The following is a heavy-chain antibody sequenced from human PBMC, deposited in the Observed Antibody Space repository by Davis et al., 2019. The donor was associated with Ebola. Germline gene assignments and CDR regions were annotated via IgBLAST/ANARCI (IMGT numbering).Heavy chain of an antibody. J-gene: IGHJ4*02. CDR3: AKGGTWAYYFDY. CDR2: ISYDGSNK. Sequence: ISCAASGFTFSSYGMHWVRQAPGKGLEWVAVISYDGSNKYYADSVKGRFTISRDNSKNTLYLQMNSLRAEDTAVYYCAKGGTWAYYFDYWGQGTLVTVSS. CDR1: GFTFSSYG. V-gene: IGHV3-30*18. D-gene: IGHD1-1*01.